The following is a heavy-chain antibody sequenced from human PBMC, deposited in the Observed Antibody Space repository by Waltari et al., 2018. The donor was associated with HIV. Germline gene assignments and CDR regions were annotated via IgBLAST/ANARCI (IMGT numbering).Heavy chain of an antibody. CDR2: IYPSDSGA. J-gene: IGHJ6*02. V-gene: IGHV5-51*01. Sequence: EVQLVQSGAEVKKPGESLKISCKGSGYSFTTYWIGWVRQMPGKGLEWMGIIYPSDSGATYSPSFQGQVTISADKSISTAFLQWSSLKASDTAIYYCARLQQLVSYYYYGMDVWGQGTTVTVSS. CDR3: ARLQQLVSYYYYGMDV. D-gene: IGHD6-6*01. CDR1: GYSFTTYW.